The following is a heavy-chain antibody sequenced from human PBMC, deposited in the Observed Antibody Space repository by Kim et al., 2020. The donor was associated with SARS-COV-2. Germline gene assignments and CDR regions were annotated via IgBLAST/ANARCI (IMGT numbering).Heavy chain of an antibody. J-gene: IGHJ6*02. CDR2: ISGDGGST. V-gene: IGHV3-43*02. CDR3: AKDIEVILTGYYYYGMDV. CDR1: GFTFDDYA. Sequence: GGSLRLSCAASGFTFDDYAMHWVRQAPGKGLEWVSLISGDGGSTYYADSVKGRFTISRDNSKNSLYLQMNSLRTEDTALYYCAKDIEVILTGYYYYGMDVWGQGTTVTVSS. D-gene: IGHD3-9*01.